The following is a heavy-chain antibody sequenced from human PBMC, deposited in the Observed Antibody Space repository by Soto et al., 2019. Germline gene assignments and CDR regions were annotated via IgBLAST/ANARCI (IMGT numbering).Heavy chain of an antibody. CDR3: ARVSSGWSFYYYGMDV. J-gene: IGHJ6*02. CDR2: IYHSGST. CDR1: GGSISSSNW. V-gene: IGHV4-4*02. D-gene: IGHD6-19*01. Sequence: SETLSLTCAVSGGSISSSNWWSWVRQPPGKGLEWIGEIYHSGSTNYNPSLKSRVTISVDKSKNQFSLKLSSVTAADTAVYYCARVSSGWSFYYYGMDVWGQGTSVTVSS.